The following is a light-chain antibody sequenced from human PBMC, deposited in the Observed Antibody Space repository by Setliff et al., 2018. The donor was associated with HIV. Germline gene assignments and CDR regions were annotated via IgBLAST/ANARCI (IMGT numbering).Light chain of an antibody. J-gene: IGLJ2*01. V-gene: IGLV2-23*01. Sequence: QSVLTQPASVSGSPGQSITISCTGTSSDVGSYDLVSWYQQHPGKAPKLMIYEGSKRPSGGSNRFSGSKSGNTASLTISGLQADDEADYYCCSYAGSSTKFGGGTKVTVL. CDR1: SSDVGSYDL. CDR3: CSYAGSSTK. CDR2: EGS.